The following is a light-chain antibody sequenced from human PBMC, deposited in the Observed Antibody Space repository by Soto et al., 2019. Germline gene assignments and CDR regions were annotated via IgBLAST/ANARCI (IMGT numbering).Light chain of an antibody. CDR3: QQSYSTTWT. V-gene: IGKV1-39*01. CDR2: AAS. J-gene: IGKJ1*01. Sequence: DIQMTQSPSSLSASVGDRFTITCRASPGISTFLNWCQQKPGKAPKLLIYAASSLESGVPSRFSGSGSETDFTLTISSLQPEDFATYSCQQSYSTTWTFGQGTKVDIK. CDR1: PGISTF.